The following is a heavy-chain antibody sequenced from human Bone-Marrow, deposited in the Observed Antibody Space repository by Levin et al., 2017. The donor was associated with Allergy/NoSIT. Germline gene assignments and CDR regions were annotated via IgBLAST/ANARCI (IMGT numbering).Heavy chain of an antibody. D-gene: IGHD6-19*01. CDR3: ARGSSGWGIDY. V-gene: IGHV4-30-4*01. CDR1: GGSISSGDYY. J-gene: IGHJ4*02. CDR2: IYYSGST. Sequence: SETLSLTCTVSGGSISSGDYYWSWIRQPPGKGLEWIGYIYYSGSTYYNPSLKSRVTISVDTSKNQFSLKLSSVTAADTAVYYCARGSSGWGIDYWGQGTLVTVSS.